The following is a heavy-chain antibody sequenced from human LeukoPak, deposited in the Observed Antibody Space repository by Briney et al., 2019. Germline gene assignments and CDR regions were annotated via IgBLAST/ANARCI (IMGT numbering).Heavy chain of an antibody. Sequence: GGSLRLSCVASGFSFTSYWMSWVRQAPGKGLEFVANINQDGGTKNYVDSVKGRFTISRDNAENSLYLQMGSLRAEDTALYYCAREPGWSSFDIWGQGIMVTVSS. V-gene: IGHV3-7*01. J-gene: IGHJ3*02. D-gene: IGHD2-15*01. CDR1: GFSFTSYW. CDR3: AREPGWSSFDI. CDR2: INQDGGTK.